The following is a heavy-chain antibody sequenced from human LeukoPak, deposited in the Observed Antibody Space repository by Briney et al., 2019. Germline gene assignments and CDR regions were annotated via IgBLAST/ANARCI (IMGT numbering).Heavy chain of an antibody. J-gene: IGHJ3*02. CDR1: GGSISSGGYY. CDR2: IDHSGST. Sequence: TPSETLSLTCTVSGGSISSGGYYWSWIRRPPGKGLEWVGDIDHSGSTYYNPSLKSRVTISVDRSKNQFSLKLSSVTAADTAVYYCARDRTVGIPGTTGAFDIWGQGTMVTVSS. CDR3: ARDRTVGIPGTTGAFDI. D-gene: IGHD1-7*01. V-gene: IGHV4-30-2*01.